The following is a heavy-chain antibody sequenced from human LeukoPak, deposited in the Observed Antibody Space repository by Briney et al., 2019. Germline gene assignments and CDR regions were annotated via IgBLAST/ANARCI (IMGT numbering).Heavy chain of an antibody. CDR1: GLTFSSSW. D-gene: IGHD3-3*01. J-gene: IGHJ4*02. CDR2: ISYDGSNK. V-gene: IGHV3-30*18. Sequence: GGSLRLSCAVSGLTFSSSWMDWVRQAPGKGLEWVAVISYDGSNKYYADSVKGRFTISRDNSKNTLYLQMNSLRAEDTAVYYCANTYYAFWSGSFWGQGTLVTVSS. CDR3: ANTYYAFWSGSF.